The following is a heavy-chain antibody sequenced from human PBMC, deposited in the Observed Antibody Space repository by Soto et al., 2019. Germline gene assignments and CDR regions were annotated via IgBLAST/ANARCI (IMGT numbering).Heavy chain of an antibody. V-gene: IGHV1-18*01. CDR1: GYTFTSHD. Sequence: GASVKVSCKASGYTFTSHDISWVRQAPGQGLEWMGWISPYNGNTNYAQRLQGRVTMTADTSTSTAYMELRSLRSDDTAVYYCASLDILTGYSNYYYYGMDVWGQGTTVTVSS. D-gene: IGHD3-9*01. CDR2: ISPYNGNT. CDR3: ASLDILTGYSNYYYYGMDV. J-gene: IGHJ6*02.